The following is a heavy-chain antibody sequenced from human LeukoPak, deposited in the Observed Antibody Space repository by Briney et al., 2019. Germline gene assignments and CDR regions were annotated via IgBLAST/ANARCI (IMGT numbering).Heavy chain of an antibody. J-gene: IGHJ4*02. D-gene: IGHD3-3*02. CDR3: ARDPSGRIFGVVIPLDY. CDR1: GYTFTSYY. V-gene: IGHV1-46*01. Sequence: ASVKVSCKASGYTFTSYYMHWVRQAPGQGLEWMGIINPSGGSTSYAQKFQGRVTMTTDTSTSTAYMELRSLRSDDTAVYYCARDPSGRIFGVVIPLDYWGQGTLVTVSS. CDR2: INPSGGST.